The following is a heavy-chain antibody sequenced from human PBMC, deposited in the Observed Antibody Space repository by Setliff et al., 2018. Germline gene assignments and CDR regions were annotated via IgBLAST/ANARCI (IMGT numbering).Heavy chain of an antibody. D-gene: IGHD6-19*01. Sequence: GGSLRLSCTASGFTFGDYAMSWVRQAPGKGMEWGGFIRSKAYGGTTEYAASVKGRFTIARDDSKSIAYLQMNSLKTEEPAVYYCTRAPSIAVAGSSIWGQGTLVTVSS. V-gene: IGHV3-49*04. CDR1: GFTFGDYA. CDR3: TRAPSIAVAGSSI. CDR2: IRSKAYGGTT. J-gene: IGHJ4*02.